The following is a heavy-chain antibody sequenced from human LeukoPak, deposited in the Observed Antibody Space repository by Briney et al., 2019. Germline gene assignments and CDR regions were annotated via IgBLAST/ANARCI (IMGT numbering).Heavy chain of an antibody. V-gene: IGHV3-49*04. CDR1: GFTFGDYA. J-gene: IGHJ3*02. CDR2: IRSKAYGGTT. D-gene: IGHD2-21*02. Sequence: GGSLRLSCTASGFTFGDYAMSWVRQAPGKGLEWVGFIRSKAYGGTTEYAASVKGRFTISRDDSKSIAYLQMNSLKTEDTAVYYCSRMERDWTDAFDIWGQGTMVTVSS. CDR3: SRMERDWTDAFDI.